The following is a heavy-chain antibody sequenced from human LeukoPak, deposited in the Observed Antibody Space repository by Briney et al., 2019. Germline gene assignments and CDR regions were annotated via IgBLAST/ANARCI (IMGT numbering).Heavy chain of an antibody. D-gene: IGHD6-19*01. V-gene: IGHV3-30*18. CDR3: AKAGIAVARNAFDI. J-gene: IGHJ3*02. CDR1: GFTFSSYG. Sequence: PGGSLRLSCAASGFTFSSYGMHWVRQAPGKRLEWVAVISYDGSNKYYADSVKGRFTISRDNSKNTLYLQMNSLRAEDTAVYYCAKAGIAVARNAFDIWGQGTMVTVSS. CDR2: ISYDGSNK.